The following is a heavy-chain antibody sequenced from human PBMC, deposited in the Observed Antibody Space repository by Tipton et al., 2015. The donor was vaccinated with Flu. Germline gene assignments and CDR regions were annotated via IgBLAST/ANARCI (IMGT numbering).Heavy chain of an antibody. CDR1: GYPLTSYG. CDR3: ARDRSPGLERLDYYYMDV. J-gene: IGHJ6*03. Sequence: QVQLVQSGGEVKKPGASMKVSCKASGYPLTSYGVSWVRQAPGQGLEWMGGVNPFFGPPQYAQKFQDRLTIDADDSTSTAYMELRSLSSEDTAVYFCARDRSPGLERLDYYYMDVWGEGTTVTVSS. CDR2: VNPFFGPP. V-gene: IGHV1-69*01. D-gene: IGHD2-21*01.